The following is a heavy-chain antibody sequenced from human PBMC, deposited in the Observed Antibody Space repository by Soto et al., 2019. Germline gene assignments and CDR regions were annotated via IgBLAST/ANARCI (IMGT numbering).Heavy chain of an antibody. CDR3: VRFSILVSGRGRGAFFDS. D-gene: IGHD6-19*01. V-gene: IGHV3-7*03. CDR1: GFTFRNYW. J-gene: IGHJ4*02. CDR2: IKEDGSEK. Sequence: GGSLRLSCAASGFTFRNYWMSWVRQVPGKGLAWVSNIKEDGSEKYYVDSVKGRFTISRDNAKNSVQLQMNGLRDEDTAVYYCVRFSILVSGRGRGAFFDSWGQGTPVTVSS.